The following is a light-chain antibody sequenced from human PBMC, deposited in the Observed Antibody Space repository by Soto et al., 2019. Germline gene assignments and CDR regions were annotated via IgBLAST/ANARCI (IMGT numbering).Light chain of an antibody. J-gene: IGKJ5*01. CDR3: QQRSNWIT. Sequence: EIVLTQSPATLSMSPGERATLSCRASQSVSSYLAWYQQKPGQAPRLLIYDTSNRATGIPARFSGSGSGTDSTLTISSLEPEDFAIYYCQQRSNWITFGQGTRLEIE. CDR2: DTS. V-gene: IGKV3-11*01. CDR1: QSVSSY.